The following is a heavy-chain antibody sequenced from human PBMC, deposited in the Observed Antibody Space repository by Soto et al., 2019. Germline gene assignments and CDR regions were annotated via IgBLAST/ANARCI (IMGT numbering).Heavy chain of an antibody. CDR3: ASEDVDLEPAEI. CDR2: IDPSDSST. V-gene: IGHV5-10-1*03. J-gene: IGHJ4*01. Sequence: EVQLVQSGAEVKKPGESLMISYKGSEYRLANYWISWVRQMPGKGLEWMGRIDPSDSSTTYSPSFQGHVTISADKSISTAYLQWSSLKASDTAMYYCASEDVDLEPAEICGHGTLVTVSS. CDR1: EYRLANYW. D-gene: IGHD3-3*01.